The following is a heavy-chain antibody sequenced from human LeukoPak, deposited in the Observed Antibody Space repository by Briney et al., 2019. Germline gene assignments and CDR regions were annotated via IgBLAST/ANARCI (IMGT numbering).Heavy chain of an antibody. Sequence: GGSLRLSCAASGFTFTKYWMTWVRQAPGKGLEWVGNIKQDGSDKNYMDSVKGRFTISRDNTKNSVYLQMSSLRAEDAAVYYCAREVWGPEYWGQGTLVTVSS. CDR3: AREVWGPEY. CDR2: IKQDGSDK. CDR1: GFTFTKYW. J-gene: IGHJ4*02. V-gene: IGHV3-7*01. D-gene: IGHD1-14*01.